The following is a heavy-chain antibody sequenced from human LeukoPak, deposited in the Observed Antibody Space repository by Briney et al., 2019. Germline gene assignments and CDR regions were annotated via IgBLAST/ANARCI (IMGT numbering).Heavy chain of an antibody. D-gene: IGHD5-24*01. CDR1: GFTFRSYA. Sequence: GSLRLSCAASGFTFRSYAVHWVRQAPGKGLEWVTFISHDGSIKYYADSVKGRFTISRDNSKNTVYLQMNSLRTEDTAVYYCARDFSERYSLDYWGQGTLVTVSS. CDR2: ISHDGSIK. V-gene: IGHV3-30-3*01. J-gene: IGHJ4*02. CDR3: ARDFSERYSLDY.